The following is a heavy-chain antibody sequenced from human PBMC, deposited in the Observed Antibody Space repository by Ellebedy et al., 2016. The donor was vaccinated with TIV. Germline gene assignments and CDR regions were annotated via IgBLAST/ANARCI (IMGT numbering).Heavy chain of an antibody. CDR1: GYSFTSYW. CDR2: IYPGDSDT. J-gene: IGHJ3*02. V-gene: IGHV5-51*01. CDR3: ARGLERWLPQDAFDI. Sequence: GESLKISXKGSGYSFTSYWIGWVRQMPGKGLEWMGIIYPGDSDTRYSPSFQGQVTISADKSISTAYLQWSSLKASDTAMYYCARGLERWLPQDAFDIWGQGTMVTVSS. D-gene: IGHD5-24*01.